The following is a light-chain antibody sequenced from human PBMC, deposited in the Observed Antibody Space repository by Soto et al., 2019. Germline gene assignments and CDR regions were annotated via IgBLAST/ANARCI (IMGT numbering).Light chain of an antibody. CDR1: SSDVGGYNY. Sequence: QSVLTQPPSASGSPGQSVTISCTGTSSDVGGYNYVSWYQQHPGKAPKLMIYEVSKRPSGVPDRFSGSKSGNTASLTVSGLQAEDEADYYCSSYAGSTVVFGGGTK. CDR2: EVS. J-gene: IGLJ2*01. CDR3: SSYAGSTVV. V-gene: IGLV2-8*01.